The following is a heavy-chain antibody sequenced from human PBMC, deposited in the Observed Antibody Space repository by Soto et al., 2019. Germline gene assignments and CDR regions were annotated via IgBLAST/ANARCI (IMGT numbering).Heavy chain of an antibody. V-gene: IGHV3-15*07. CDR2: IKSKTDGGTT. Sequence: GGSLRLSCAASGFTFSNAWMNWVRQAPGKGLEWVGRIKSKTDGGTTDYAAPVKGRFTISRDDSKNTLYLQMNSLKTEDTAVYYCTTCSEDYYYYGMDVWGQGTTVTVSS. D-gene: IGHD6-25*01. CDR1: GFTFSNAW. CDR3: TTCSEDYYYYGMDV. J-gene: IGHJ6*02.